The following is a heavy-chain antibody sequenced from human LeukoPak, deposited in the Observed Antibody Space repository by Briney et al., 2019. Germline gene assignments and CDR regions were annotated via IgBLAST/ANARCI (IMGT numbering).Heavy chain of an antibody. CDR2: ISWNSGSI. CDR3: AKDMGSIVATIFDY. J-gene: IGHJ4*02. CDR1: GFTFDDYA. D-gene: IGHD5-12*01. Sequence: GRSLRLSCAASGFTFDDYAMHWVRQAPGKGLEWVSGISWNSGSIGYADSVKGRFTISRDNAKNSLYLQMNSLRAEDTALYYCAKDMGSIVATIFDYWGQGTLVTVSS. V-gene: IGHV3-9*01.